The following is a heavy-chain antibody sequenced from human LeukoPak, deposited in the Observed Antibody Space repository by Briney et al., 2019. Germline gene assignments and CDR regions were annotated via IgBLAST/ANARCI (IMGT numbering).Heavy chain of an antibody. CDR1: GGSISSSSYY. CDR2: IYYSGST. Sequence: PSETLSLTCTVSGGSISSSSYYWGWIRQPPGKGLEWIGSIYYSGSTYYNPSLKSRVTISVDTSKNQFSLKLSSVTAADTAVYYCGREVVPAADNYYYYMDVWGKGTTVTVSS. D-gene: IGHD2-2*01. CDR3: GREVVPAADNYYYYMDV. J-gene: IGHJ6*03. V-gene: IGHV4-39*07.